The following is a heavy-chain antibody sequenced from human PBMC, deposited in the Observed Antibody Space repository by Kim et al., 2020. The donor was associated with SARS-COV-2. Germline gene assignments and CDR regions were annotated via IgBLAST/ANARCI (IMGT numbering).Heavy chain of an antibody. Sequence: GSTKDNPSLQGLVTISVDTSKNQFSLKLGSVTAADTAVYYCARGFHGFDPWGQGTLVTVSS. CDR3: ARGFHGFDP. CDR2: GST. V-gene: IGHV4-59*09. J-gene: IGHJ5*02.